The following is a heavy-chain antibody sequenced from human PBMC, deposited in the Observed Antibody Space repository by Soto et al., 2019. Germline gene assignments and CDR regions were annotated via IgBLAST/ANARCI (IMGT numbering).Heavy chain of an antibody. Sequence: QVQLVQSGAEVKKPGASVKVSCKASGYTFTSYDINWVRQATGQGLEWMGWMNPNSGNTGYAQKVQGRVTMTRNTSISTAYMELSSLRSEDTAVYYCARGDLFGVVLGYYMDVWGKGTTVTVSS. CDR2: MNPNSGNT. CDR3: ARGDLFGVVLGYYMDV. J-gene: IGHJ6*03. CDR1: GYTFTSYD. D-gene: IGHD3-3*01. V-gene: IGHV1-8*01.